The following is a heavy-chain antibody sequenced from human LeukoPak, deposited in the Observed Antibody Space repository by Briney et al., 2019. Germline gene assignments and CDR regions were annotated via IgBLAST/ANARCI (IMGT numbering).Heavy chain of an antibody. CDR1: GFTFRSYA. Sequence: GVSLRLSCAASGFTFRSYAMHWVRQAPGKGLEGVAVISYDGSNKYYADSVKGRFTISRDNSKNTLYLQMNSLRAEDTAVYYCASSSIAAEYFDYWGQGTLVTVSS. J-gene: IGHJ4*02. CDR2: ISYDGSNK. CDR3: ASSSIAAEYFDY. D-gene: IGHD6-13*01. V-gene: IGHV3-30*04.